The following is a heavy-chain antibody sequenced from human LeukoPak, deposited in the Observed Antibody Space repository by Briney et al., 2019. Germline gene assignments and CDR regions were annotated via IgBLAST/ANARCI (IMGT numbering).Heavy chain of an antibody. D-gene: IGHD3-3*02. CDR3: ATLISSFDY. Sequence: SETLSLTCTVSGGSISSSSYYWGWIRQPPGKGLEWIGSIYYSGSTYYNPSLKSRVTISVDTSKNQFSLKLSSVTAADTAVYYCATLISSFDYWGQGTLVTVSS. V-gene: IGHV4-39*01. CDR1: GGSISSSSYY. CDR2: IYYSGST. J-gene: IGHJ4*02.